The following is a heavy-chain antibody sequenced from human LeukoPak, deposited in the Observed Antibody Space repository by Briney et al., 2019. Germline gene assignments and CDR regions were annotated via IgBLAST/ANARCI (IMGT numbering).Heavy chain of an antibody. V-gene: IGHV3-23*01. J-gene: IGHJ5*02. CDR2: IGGTGDTT. CDR1: GFTFSRSA. D-gene: IGHD3-10*01. CDR3: AKEIGSGSYYNNWFDP. Sequence: GGSLRLSCAAAGFTFSRSAMSWVRQAPGKGLEWVSGIGGTGDTTYYADSVKGRFTISRDNSKNTLYLQMNSLRAEDTAVYYCAKEIGSGSYYNNWFDPWGQGTLVTVSS.